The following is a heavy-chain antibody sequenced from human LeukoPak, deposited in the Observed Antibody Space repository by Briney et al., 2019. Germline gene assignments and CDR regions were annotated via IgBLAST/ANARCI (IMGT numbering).Heavy chain of an antibody. V-gene: IGHV2-5*02. Sequence: SGPTLVKPTQTLTLTCTFSGFSLNTNAVGVGWIRQPPXXXLXWXXXXXWDDDRRYSPSLKSRLTITKDTSKNQVVLTMTNMDPIXXXXYYXAXXAAGXGSSWREYYFAYWGQGTLVTVSS. CDR2: XXWDDDR. D-gene: IGHD2-2*01. CDR3: AXXAAGXGSSWREYYFAY. J-gene: IGHJ4*02. CDR1: GFSLNTNAVG.